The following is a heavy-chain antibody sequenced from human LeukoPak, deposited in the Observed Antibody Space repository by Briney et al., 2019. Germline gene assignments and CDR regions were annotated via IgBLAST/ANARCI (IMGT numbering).Heavy chain of an antibody. CDR1: GFTFSSYA. D-gene: IGHD6-13*01. Sequence: GGSLRLSCAASGFTFSSYAMSWVRQAPGKGLELVSAINSGGTSTYYTDSVKGRFTTSRDNSRNTLCLQMNSLRAEDTAVYYCAKLCNSISPDIDYWGQGTLVTVSS. J-gene: IGHJ4*02. CDR2: INSGGTST. CDR3: AKLCNSISPDIDY. V-gene: IGHV3-23*01.